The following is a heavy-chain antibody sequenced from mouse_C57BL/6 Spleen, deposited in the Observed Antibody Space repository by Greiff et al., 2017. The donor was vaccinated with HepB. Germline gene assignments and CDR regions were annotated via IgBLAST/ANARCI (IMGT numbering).Heavy chain of an antibody. V-gene: IGHV2-2*01. Sequence: QVQLKESGPGLVQPSQSLSITCTVSGFSLTSYGVHWVRQSPGKGLEWLGVIWSGGSTDYNAAFISRLSISKDNSKSQVFFKMNSLQADDTAIYYCARKLGNYGSGFAYWGQGTLVTVSA. CDR2: IWSGGST. D-gene: IGHD1-1*01. J-gene: IGHJ3*01. CDR1: GFSLTSYG. CDR3: ARKLGNYGSGFAY.